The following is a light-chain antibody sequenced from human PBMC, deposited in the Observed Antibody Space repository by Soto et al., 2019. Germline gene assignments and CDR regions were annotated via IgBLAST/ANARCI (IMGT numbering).Light chain of an antibody. V-gene: IGLV7-46*01. Sequence: QAVVTQEPSLTVSPGGTVTLTCGSSTRSVTSGHFPYWFQQKPGQAPRTLIYDTSNKHSWTPARFSGSLLGGKAALTLSGAQPEDEAEYYCLLSYSGCAVFGGGTQLTVL. CDR1: TRSVTSGHF. CDR3: LLSYSGCAV. CDR2: DTS. J-gene: IGLJ7*01.